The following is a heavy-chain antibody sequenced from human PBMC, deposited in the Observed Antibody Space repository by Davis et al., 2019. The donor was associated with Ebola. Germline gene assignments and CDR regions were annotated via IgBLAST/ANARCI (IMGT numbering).Heavy chain of an antibody. CDR3: ARGGYYDTSGYPRGAFDL. Sequence: MPSETLSLTCSVSGGSISSYYWSWIRQPPGKGLEWIGYIYYSGSTNYNPSLKSRVTISVDTSKNQFSLELSSVTAADTAVYYCARGGYYDTSGYPRGAFDLWGQGTMVTVSS. CDR1: GGSISSYY. D-gene: IGHD3-22*01. CDR2: IYYSGST. J-gene: IGHJ3*01. V-gene: IGHV4-59*12.